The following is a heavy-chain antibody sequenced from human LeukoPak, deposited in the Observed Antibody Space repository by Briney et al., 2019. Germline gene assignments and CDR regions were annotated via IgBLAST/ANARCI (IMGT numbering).Heavy chain of an antibody. V-gene: IGHV4-34*01. CDR2: INHSGST. J-gene: IGHJ4*02. CDR3: ARGPVGYCSGGSCYNIRPFDY. D-gene: IGHD2-15*01. CDR1: GGSFSGYY. Sequence: SETLSLTCAVYGGSFSGYYWSWIRQPPGKGLEWIGEINHSGSTNYNPSLKSRVTISVDTSKNQFSLKLSSVTAADTAVYYCARGPVGYCSGGSCYNIRPFDYWGQGTLVTVSS.